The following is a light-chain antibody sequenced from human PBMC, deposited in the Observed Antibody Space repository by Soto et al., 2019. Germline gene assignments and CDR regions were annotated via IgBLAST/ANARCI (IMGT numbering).Light chain of an antibody. J-gene: IGKJ2*01. CDR1: QSVSSY. V-gene: IGKV3-11*01. CDR2: DAS. CDR3: QQRSNWPYT. Sequence: EIVLTQSPATLSLSPGERATLSCRASQSVSSYLAWYQHKPGQAPGLLIDDASNRATGIPARFSGSGSGTDFTLTISSLEPEDFAVYYCQQRSNWPYTFGQGTKLESK.